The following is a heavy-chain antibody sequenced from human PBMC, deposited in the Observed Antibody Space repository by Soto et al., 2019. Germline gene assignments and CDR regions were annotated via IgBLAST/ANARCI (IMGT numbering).Heavy chain of an antibody. D-gene: IGHD1-26*01. Sequence: PSETLSLTCCVSVGSITSANWWTFVRQPPGGGLEWIGEISHSGITNYKASLKSRVTMSVDKTKNQLSLKLTSMTAADTAVYYCARDMHAGFTHYFDPWGQGTLVTVSS. CDR2: ISHSGIT. CDR1: VGSITSANW. V-gene: IGHV4-4*02. J-gene: IGHJ5*02. CDR3: ARDMHAGFTHYFDP.